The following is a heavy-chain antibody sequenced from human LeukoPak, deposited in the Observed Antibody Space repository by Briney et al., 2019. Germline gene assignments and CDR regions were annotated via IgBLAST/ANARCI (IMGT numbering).Heavy chain of an antibody. CDR2: ISYDGSNK. CDR3: ARVRGVIGYYYYGMDV. J-gene: IGHJ6*02. Sequence: GGSLRLSCAASGFTFSSYAMHWVRQAPGKGLEWVAVISYDGSNKYYADSVKGRFTISRDNSKNTLYLQMNSLRAEDTAVYYCARVRGVIGYYYYGMDVWGQGITVTVSS. D-gene: IGHD3-10*01. CDR1: GFTFSSYA. V-gene: IGHV3-30*04.